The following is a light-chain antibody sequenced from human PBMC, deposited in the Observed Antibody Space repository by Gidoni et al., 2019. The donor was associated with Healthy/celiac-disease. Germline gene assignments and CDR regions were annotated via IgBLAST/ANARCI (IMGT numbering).Light chain of an antibody. CDR1: QSVSSSY. CDR3: QQYGSSPWT. J-gene: IGKJ1*01. CDR2: GAS. Sequence: ETVLTQSPGTLSLSPGERATLSCRASQSVSSSYFAWYRQKPGQAPRLLLDGASSRATGIPDRFSGSGSGTDFTLTISRLEPEDFAVYYCQQYGSSPWTFGQGTKVEIK. V-gene: IGKV3-20*01.